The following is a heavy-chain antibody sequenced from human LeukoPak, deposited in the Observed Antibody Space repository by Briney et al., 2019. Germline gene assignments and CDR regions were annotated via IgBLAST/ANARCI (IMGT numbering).Heavy chain of an antibody. CDR1: GGSIRSSSYY. J-gene: IGHJ3*02. D-gene: IGHD3-10*01. CDR2: IFYSGST. V-gene: IGHV4-39*07. CDR3: AKSNGSGLIDI. Sequence: PSETLSLTCTVSGGSIRSSSYYWGWVRQPPGKALEWIGNIFYSGSTYYSPSLKSRVTISLDTSRNQFSLKLNSVTAADTAVYYCAKSNGSGLIDIWGQGTMVTVSS.